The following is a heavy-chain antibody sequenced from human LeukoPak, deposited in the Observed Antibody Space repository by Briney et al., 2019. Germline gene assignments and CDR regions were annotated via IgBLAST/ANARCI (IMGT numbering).Heavy chain of an antibody. Sequence: GGSLRLSCAASGFTFSSYAMSWVSQAPGKGLEWVSAISGSGGSTYYADSVKGRFTISRDNSKNTLYLQMNSLRAEDTAVYYCAKVGSGWYYFDYWGQGTLVTVSS. D-gene: IGHD6-19*01. CDR1: GFTFSSYA. J-gene: IGHJ4*02. CDR3: AKVGSGWYYFDY. CDR2: ISGSGGST. V-gene: IGHV3-23*01.